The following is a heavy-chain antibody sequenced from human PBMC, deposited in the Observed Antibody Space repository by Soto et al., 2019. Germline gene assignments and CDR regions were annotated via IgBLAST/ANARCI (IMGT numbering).Heavy chain of an antibody. CDR3: AKDLSSYYDLDF. CDR2: ISATGGST. Sequence: EVQLLESGGDLVQPGGSLRLSCAASGFTFGLYAMTWVRQAPGKGLEWVSTISATGGSTFYADSVKGRFTISRDNSKNTLYLQMNSPRAEDTAIYYCAKDLSSYYDLDFGGQGTLVTVSS. CDR1: GFTFGLYA. J-gene: IGHJ4*02. V-gene: IGHV3-23*01. D-gene: IGHD1-26*01.